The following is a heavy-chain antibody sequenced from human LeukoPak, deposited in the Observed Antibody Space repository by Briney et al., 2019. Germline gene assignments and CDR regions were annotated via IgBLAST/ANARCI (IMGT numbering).Heavy chain of an antibody. D-gene: IGHD2-2*01. J-gene: IGHJ5*02. Sequence: PSETLSLTCTVSGGSISSYYWSWIRQPPGKGLEWIWYIYYSGSTNYNPSPKSRVTISVDTSKSKFSMKLSSVTAADTAVYYCARFRYCSSTSCPGNWFDPWGQGTLVTVSS. CDR1: GGSISSYY. CDR3: ARFRYCSSTSCPGNWFDP. V-gene: IGHV4-59*01. CDR2: IYYSGST.